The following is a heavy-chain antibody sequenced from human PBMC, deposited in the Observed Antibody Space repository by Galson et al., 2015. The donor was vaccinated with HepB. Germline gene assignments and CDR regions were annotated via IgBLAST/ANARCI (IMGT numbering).Heavy chain of an antibody. D-gene: IGHD1-1*01. CDR3: ARTTIANFRDYVDF. J-gene: IGHJ4*02. CDR1: EFTFTDYY. CDR2: ARNKAYGAIT. V-gene: IGHV3-72*01. Sequence: CAASEFTFTDYYLDWVRLAPGKGLEWVGRARNKAYGAITEYAAPVRGRFTISRDDSKNSLYLQMDSLKTEDTAVYYCARTTIANFRDYVDFWGQGTLVTVSS.